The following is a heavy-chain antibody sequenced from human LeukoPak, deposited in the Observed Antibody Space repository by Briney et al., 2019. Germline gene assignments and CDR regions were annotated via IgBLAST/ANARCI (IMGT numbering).Heavy chain of an antibody. Sequence: ASVKVSCKASGYTFTRYGMTWVRQAPGQGLEWMGWISGYNGNTNYAQKFQGRVTMTKDTSTSRVYMELKSLRPDDTAVYYCARDFEAVADEEGYDAFDIWGQGTMVTVSS. V-gene: IGHV1-18*01. J-gene: IGHJ3*02. CDR1: GYTFTRYG. CDR2: ISGYNGNT. CDR3: ARDFEAVADEEGYDAFDI. D-gene: IGHD6-19*01.